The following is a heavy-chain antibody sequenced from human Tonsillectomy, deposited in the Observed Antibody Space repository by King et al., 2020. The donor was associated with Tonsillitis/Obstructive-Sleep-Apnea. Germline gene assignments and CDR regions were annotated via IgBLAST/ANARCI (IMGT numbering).Heavy chain of an antibody. D-gene: IGHD4-11*01. V-gene: IGHV1-2*04. J-gene: IGHJ4*02. CDR1: GYTFTGYY. CDR3: ARDTGYSNSLFDY. Sequence: QLVQSGAEVKKPGASVKVSCKASGYTFTGYYMHWVRQAPGQGLEWMGWINPNSGGTHYAQKFQGWVTMTRDTSISTAYMELSRLRSDDTAVYYCARDTGYSNSLFDYWGQGTLVTVSS. CDR2: INPNSGGT.